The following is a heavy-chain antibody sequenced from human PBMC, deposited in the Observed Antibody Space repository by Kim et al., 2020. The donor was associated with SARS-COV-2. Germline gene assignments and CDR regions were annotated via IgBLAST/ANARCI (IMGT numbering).Heavy chain of an antibody. CDR3: ARAPPPMGYGSGSGDYYYYYYGMDV. D-gene: IGHD3-10*01. V-gene: IGHV1-18*04. Sequence: ASVKVSCKASGYTFTSYGISWVQQAPGQGLEWMGWISAYNGNTNYAQKLQGRVTMTTDTSTSTAYMELRSLRSDDTAVYYCARAPPPMGYGSGSGDYYYYYYGMDVWGQGTTVTVSS. CDR1: GYTFTSYG. J-gene: IGHJ6*02. CDR2: ISAYNGNT.